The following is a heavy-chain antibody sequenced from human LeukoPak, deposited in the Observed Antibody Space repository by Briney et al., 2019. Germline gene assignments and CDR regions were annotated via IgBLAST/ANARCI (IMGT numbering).Heavy chain of an antibody. CDR2: INSDGSST. D-gene: IGHD1-26*01. CDR1: GFTFSSYW. J-gene: IGHJ4*02. Sequence: SGGSLRLSCAASGFTFSSYWVHWVRHAPGKGLVWVSRINSDGSSTSYADSVKGRFTISRDNAKNTLYLQMNSLRAEDTAVYYCARDGVSGGFDYWGQGTLVTVSS. V-gene: IGHV3-74*01. CDR3: ARDGVSGGFDY.